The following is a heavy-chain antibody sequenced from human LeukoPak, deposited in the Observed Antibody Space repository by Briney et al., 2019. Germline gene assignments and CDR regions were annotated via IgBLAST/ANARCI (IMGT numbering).Heavy chain of an antibody. Sequence: GGSLRLSCTVSGFTVSSNSMSWVRQAPGKGLEWVSFIYSDNTHYSDSVKGRFTISRDNSKNTLYLQMNSLRAEDTAVYYCAKGLFYGDYVSPWFDPWGQGTLVTVSS. CDR1: GFTVSSNS. CDR2: IYSDNT. J-gene: IGHJ5*02. CDR3: AKGLFYGDYVSPWFDP. D-gene: IGHD4-17*01. V-gene: IGHV3-66*03.